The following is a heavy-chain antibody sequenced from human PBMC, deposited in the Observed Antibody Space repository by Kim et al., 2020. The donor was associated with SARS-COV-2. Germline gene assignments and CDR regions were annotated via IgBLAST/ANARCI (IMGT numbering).Heavy chain of an antibody. D-gene: IGHD1-1*01. CDR3: ARHPARNDWFDP. J-gene: IGHJ5*02. CDR2: IYYSGNT. Sequence: SETLSLTCSVSVGSISSNGFYWDWIRQPPGKGLEWIGNIYYSGNTYYTPSLRSRVTISLDTSRNQFSLRLSSVTAADTAVYYCARHPARNDWFDPWGQGTLVTVSS. V-gene: IGHV4-39*01. CDR1: VGSISSNGFY.